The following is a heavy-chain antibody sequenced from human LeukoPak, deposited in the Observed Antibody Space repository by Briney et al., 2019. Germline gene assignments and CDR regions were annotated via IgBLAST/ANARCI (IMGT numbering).Heavy chain of an antibody. CDR1: GYTFTGYY. CDR2: INPNSGGT. Sequence: GASVKVSCKASGYTFTGYYMHWVRQAPGQGLEWMGWINPNSGGTNYAQKSQGWVTMTRGTSISTAYMELSRLRSDDTAVYYCARDSQYYGSGPQFDYWGQGTLVTVSS. V-gene: IGHV1-2*04. CDR3: ARDSQYYGSGPQFDY. D-gene: IGHD3-10*01. J-gene: IGHJ4*02.